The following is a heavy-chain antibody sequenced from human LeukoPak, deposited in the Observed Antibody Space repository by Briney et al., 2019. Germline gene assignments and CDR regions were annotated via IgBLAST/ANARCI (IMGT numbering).Heavy chain of an antibody. J-gene: IGHJ4*02. CDR2: ISSSGSTI. CDR3: AITPGIAAAEPPEYYFDY. CDR1: GFTFSSYE. Sequence: QPGGSLRLSCAASGFTFSSYEMNWVRQAPGKGLEWVSYISSSGSTIYYADSVKGRFTISRDNAKNSLYLQMNSLRAEDTAVYYCAITPGIAAAEPPEYYFDYWGQGTLVTVS. V-gene: IGHV3-48*03. D-gene: IGHD6-13*01.